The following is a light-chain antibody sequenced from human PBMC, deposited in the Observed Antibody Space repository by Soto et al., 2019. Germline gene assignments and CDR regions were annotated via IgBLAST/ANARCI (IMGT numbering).Light chain of an antibody. CDR2: KAY. Sequence: DIQMTQSPSTLSASVGDRVTITCRASQSISSWLAWYQQKPGKAPKLLIYKAYSLEGGVPSRFSCSGSGTEFTLTITRLQPDDFATYYCQQYYLYPLTFGGGTKVEIK. V-gene: IGKV1-5*03. CDR1: QSISSW. J-gene: IGKJ4*01. CDR3: QQYYLYPLT.